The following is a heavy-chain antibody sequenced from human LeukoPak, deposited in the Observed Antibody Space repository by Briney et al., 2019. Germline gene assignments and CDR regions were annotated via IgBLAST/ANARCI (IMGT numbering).Heavy chain of an antibody. Sequence: SETLSLTCTVSGGSISSSGYYWGWIRQPPGKGLEWIGNVYYSGNTYYNPSLKSRVTIPVDTSKNQFSLKLSSVTAADTAVYYCARLFELSFWFDPWGQGTLVTVSS. CDR1: GGSISSSGYY. V-gene: IGHV4-39*01. CDR3: ARLFELSFWFDP. J-gene: IGHJ5*02. CDR2: VYYSGNT. D-gene: IGHD1-7*01.